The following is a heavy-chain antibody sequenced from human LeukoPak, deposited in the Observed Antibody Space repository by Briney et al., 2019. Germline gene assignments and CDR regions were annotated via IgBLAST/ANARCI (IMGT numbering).Heavy chain of an antibody. D-gene: IGHD2-2*01. Sequence: ASETLSLTCTVSGGSISSGGYYWSWIRQHPGKGLEWIGYIYYSGSTYYNPSLKSRVTISVDTSKNQFSLKLSSVTAADTAVYYCAREGVVVVPAAMPLYYYYGMDVWGQGTTVTVSS. CDR1: GGSISSGGYY. V-gene: IGHV4-30-4*08. CDR3: AREGVVVVPAAMPLYYYYGMDV. J-gene: IGHJ6*02. CDR2: IYYSGST.